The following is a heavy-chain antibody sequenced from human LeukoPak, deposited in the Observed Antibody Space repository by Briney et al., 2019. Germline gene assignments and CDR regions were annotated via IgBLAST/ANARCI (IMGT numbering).Heavy chain of an antibody. Sequence: ASVKVSCKASGYTFTGYYMHWVRQAPGQGLEWMGWINPSGGSTSYAQKFQGRVTMTRDMSTSTVYMELSSLRSEDTAVYYCARDYNPAWYYDSSGYTRGAFDIWGQGTMVTVSS. CDR2: INPSGGST. D-gene: IGHD3-22*01. CDR3: ARDYNPAWYYDSSGYTRGAFDI. CDR1: GYTFTGYY. J-gene: IGHJ3*02. V-gene: IGHV1-46*01.